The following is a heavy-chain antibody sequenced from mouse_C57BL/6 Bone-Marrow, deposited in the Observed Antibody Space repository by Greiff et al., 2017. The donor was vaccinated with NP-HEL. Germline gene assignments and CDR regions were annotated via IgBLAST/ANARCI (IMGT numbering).Heavy chain of an antibody. CDR1: GETGSVDW. CDR2: IYPGEWGT. CDR3: TRKRYYGSSEGYFDV. D-gene: IGHD1-1*01. Sequence: VQLHHSFTVLARRGASVKMYCKTVGETGSVDWWYVVRGGPGQGLEWIGAIYPGEWGTSYNQKFKGKAKLTAVTSASTAYMELSSLTNEDSAVYYCTRKRYYGSSEGYFDVWGTGTTVTVSS. J-gene: IGHJ1*03. V-gene: IGHV1-5*01.